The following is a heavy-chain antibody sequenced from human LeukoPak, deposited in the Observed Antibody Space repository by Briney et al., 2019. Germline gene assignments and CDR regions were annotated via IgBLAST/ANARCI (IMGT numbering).Heavy chain of an antibody. Sequence: SVKVSCKASGGTFSSYEISWVRQAPGQGLEWMGGIIPKFGTAKYAQKFQGRVTMTRDMSTSTDYMELSSLRSEDTAVYYCARDNSMEDTAWWFDPWGQGTLVTVSS. J-gene: IGHJ5*02. CDR1: GGTFSSYE. CDR2: IIPKFGTA. V-gene: IGHV1-69*05. D-gene: IGHD1-1*01. CDR3: ARDNSMEDTAWWFDP.